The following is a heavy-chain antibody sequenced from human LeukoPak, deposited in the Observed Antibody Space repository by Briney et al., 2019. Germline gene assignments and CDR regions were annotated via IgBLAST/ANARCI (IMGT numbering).Heavy chain of an antibody. D-gene: IGHD6-19*01. J-gene: IGHJ3*02. CDR1: GYTFTSYG. CDR3: ARVYRKYSRGWYSAFDI. Sequence: ASVKVSCKASGYTFTSYGISWVRHAPGQGLEWMGWISAYNGNTNYAQKLQGRVTMTTNTSTSTAYMELRSLRSDDTAGYYCARVYRKYSRGWYSAFDIWGQGTMVTVSS. V-gene: IGHV1-18*01. CDR2: ISAYNGNT.